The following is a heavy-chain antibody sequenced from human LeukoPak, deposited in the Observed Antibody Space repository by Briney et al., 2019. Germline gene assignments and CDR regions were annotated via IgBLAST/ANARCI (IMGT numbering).Heavy chain of an antibody. CDR3: ARISGEFTLDS. J-gene: IGHJ4*02. V-gene: IGHV1-2*02. CDR2: IKPNSGAT. CDR1: GYSFTGYY. Sequence: ASVKVSCKASGYSFTGYYMHWVRQAPGQGLEWMGWIKPNSGATNYAQKFQGRVTMTSDTSISTAYMELTRLDSDDTAVYYCARISGEFTLDSWGQGTLVTVS. D-gene: IGHD7-27*01.